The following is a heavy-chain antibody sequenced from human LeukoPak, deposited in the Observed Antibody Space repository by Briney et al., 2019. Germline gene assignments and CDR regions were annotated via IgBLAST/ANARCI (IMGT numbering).Heavy chain of an antibody. J-gene: IGHJ4*02. CDR3: ARDGDSGSYSSFDY. CDR2: ISSGSSYI. CDR1: GFTFSSYS. D-gene: IGHD1-26*01. V-gene: IGHV3-21*01. Sequence: PGGSLRLSCAASGFTFSSYSMNWVRQAPGKGLEWVSSISSGSSYIYYADSVKGRFTISRDNAKNSLYLQMNSLRAEDTAVYYCARDGDSGSYSSFDYWGQGTLVTVSS.